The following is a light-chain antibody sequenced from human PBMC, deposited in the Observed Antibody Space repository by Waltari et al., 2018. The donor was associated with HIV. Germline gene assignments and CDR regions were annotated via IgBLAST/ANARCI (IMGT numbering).Light chain of an antibody. V-gene: IGLV6-57*03. CDR3: QSYDSSNHVV. J-gene: IGLJ2*01. CDR2: EDN. CDR1: SGSIASNF. Sequence: NFMLTQAHSVSESPGKTVTISCTRSSGSIASNFVQWYQQRPGSAPTLWIYEDNERTYGVPDRFSGSIDSSSNSASLTISGLKTEDEADYYCQSYDSSNHVVFGGGTKLTVL.